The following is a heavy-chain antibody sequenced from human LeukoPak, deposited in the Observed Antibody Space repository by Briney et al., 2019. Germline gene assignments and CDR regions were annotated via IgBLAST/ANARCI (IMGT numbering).Heavy chain of an antibody. CDR1: GFTVSSSY. CDR2: IYSGGST. CDR3: ASQAAMVRRFSAGYSLDS. V-gene: IGHV3-53*01. Sequence: GGPLRLSCAASGFTVSSSYMRWVRQTPGKGLEWVSVIYSGGSTYYADSVKGRFTISRDNSKNTLYLQMNSLRAEDTAVYYCASQAAMVRRFSAGYSLDSWGQGPLVTVSS. D-gene: IGHD3-10*01. J-gene: IGHJ4*02.